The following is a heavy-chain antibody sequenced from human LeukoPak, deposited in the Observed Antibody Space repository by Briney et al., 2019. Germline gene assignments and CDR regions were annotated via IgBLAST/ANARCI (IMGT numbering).Heavy chain of an antibody. V-gene: IGHV3-53*01. CDR3: AGGIRYDFWSGYWFDP. CDR1: GFTVSSNY. J-gene: IGHJ5*02. Sequence: PGGSLRLSCAASGFTVSSNYMSWVRQAPGKGLEWVSVIYSGGSTYYADSVKGRFTISRDNSKNTLYLQMNSLRAEDTAVYYCAGGIRYDFWSGYWFDPWGQGTLVTVSS. CDR2: IYSGGST. D-gene: IGHD3-3*01.